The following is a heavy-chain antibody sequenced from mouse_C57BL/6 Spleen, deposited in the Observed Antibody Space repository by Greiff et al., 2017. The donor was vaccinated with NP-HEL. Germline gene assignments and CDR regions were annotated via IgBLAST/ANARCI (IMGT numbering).Heavy chain of an antibody. V-gene: IGHV7-1*01. CDR2: SRNKANDYTT. J-gene: IGHJ2*01. CDR1: GFTFSDFY. Sequence: EVKLVESGGGLVQSGRSLRLSCATSGFTFSDFYMEWVRQAPGKGLEWIAASRNKANDYTTEYSASVKGRFIVSRDTSQSILYLQMNALMAEDTAIYYCARATLDYFDYWGQGTTLTVSS. CDR3: ARATLDYFDY.